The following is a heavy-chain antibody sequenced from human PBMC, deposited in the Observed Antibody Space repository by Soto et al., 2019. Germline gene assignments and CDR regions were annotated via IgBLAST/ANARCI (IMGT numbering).Heavy chain of an antibody. CDR3: ARHKVDDSRGYYDPDAFDI. CDR1: GYSFTSYW. Sequence: GESLKISCKGSGYSFTSYWIGWVRQMPGKGLEWMGIIYPGDSDTRYSPSFQGQVTISADKSISTAYLQWSSLKASDTAMYYCARHKVDDSRGYYDPDAFDIWGQGTMVTVSS. CDR2: IYPGDSDT. V-gene: IGHV5-51*01. D-gene: IGHD3-22*01. J-gene: IGHJ3*02.